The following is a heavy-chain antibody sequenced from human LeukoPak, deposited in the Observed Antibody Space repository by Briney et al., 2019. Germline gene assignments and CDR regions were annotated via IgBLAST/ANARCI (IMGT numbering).Heavy chain of an antibody. CDR3: ARDSHQLPGNDVFDI. CDR2: ISYDGSNK. J-gene: IGHJ3*02. D-gene: IGHD2-2*01. Sequence: GRSLRLSCAASGFTFSSYSMHWVRRAPGKGLEWVALISYDGSNKYYADSVKGRFTMSRDNSKNTLYLQMNSLRAEDTAVYSCARDSHQLPGNDVFDIWGQGTMVTVSS. V-gene: IGHV3-30*04. CDR1: GFTFSSYS.